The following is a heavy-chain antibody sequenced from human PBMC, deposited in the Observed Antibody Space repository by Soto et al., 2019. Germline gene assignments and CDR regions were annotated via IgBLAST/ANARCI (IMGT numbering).Heavy chain of an antibody. J-gene: IGHJ5*01. D-gene: IGHD5-18*01. Sequence: GESLKISCKGSGYSFISYWIGWVRQMPGKGLQLMGIIYPYDSETRYSPSFQGLVTISADRSISTAYLQWSSPKTSDTAIYYCTRHTSDRYGPDSWGQGTLVTVSS. CDR2: IYPYDSET. V-gene: IGHV5-51*01. CDR3: TRHTSDRYGPDS. CDR1: GYSFISYW.